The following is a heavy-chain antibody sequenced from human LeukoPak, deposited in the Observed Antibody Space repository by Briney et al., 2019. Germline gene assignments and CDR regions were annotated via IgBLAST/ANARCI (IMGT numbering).Heavy chain of an antibody. CDR3: ARDSGRSGSYYRY. Sequence: PGRSLRLSCAASGFTFSSYAMHWVRQAPGKGLEWAAVISYDGSNTYYADSVKGRFTISRDNSKNTLYLQMNSLRAEDTAVYYCARDSGRSGSYYRYWGQGTLVTVSS. V-gene: IGHV3-30*04. CDR1: GFTFSSYA. J-gene: IGHJ4*02. CDR2: ISYDGSNT. D-gene: IGHD3-10*01.